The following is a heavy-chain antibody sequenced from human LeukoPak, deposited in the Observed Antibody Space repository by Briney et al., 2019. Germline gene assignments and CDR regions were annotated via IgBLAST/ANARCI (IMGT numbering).Heavy chain of an antibody. V-gene: IGHV4-34*01. Sequence: PSETLSLTCAVYGGSFSGYYWSWIRQPPGKGLEWIGEINHSGSTNYNPSLKNRVTISVDTSKNQFSLKLSSVTAADTAVYYCARALGVRFLEWLPSPYYMDVWGKGTTVTVSS. CDR3: ARALGVRFLEWLPSPYYMDV. D-gene: IGHD3-3*01. J-gene: IGHJ6*03. CDR2: INHSGST. CDR1: GGSFSGYY.